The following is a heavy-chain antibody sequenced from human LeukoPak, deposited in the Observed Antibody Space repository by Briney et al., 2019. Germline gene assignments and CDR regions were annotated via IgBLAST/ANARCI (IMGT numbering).Heavy chain of an antibody. CDR2: IYYSGGT. Sequence: WIRQPPGKGLEWIGYIYYSGGTNYNTSLKSRVTISVDTSKNQFSLKLSSVTAADTAVYYCARSYYYGSGSYGMDVWGQGTMVTVSS. CDR3: ARSYYYGSGSYGMDV. J-gene: IGHJ6*02. D-gene: IGHD3-10*01. V-gene: IGHV4-59*08.